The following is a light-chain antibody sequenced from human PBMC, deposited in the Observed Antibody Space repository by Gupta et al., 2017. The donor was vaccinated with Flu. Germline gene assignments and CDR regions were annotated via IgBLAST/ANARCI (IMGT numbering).Light chain of an antibody. Sequence: QTVVTQEPSLTVSPGGTVTLTCASSTGGVTSGHYPNWFQQKPGQPPRPLIYSTRSKHPWTPARFSGSLLGGKAALTLAGGQPEDEDDYYCLLYFRDGVVFGGGTKLTVL. V-gene: IGLV7-43*01. CDR3: LLYFRDGVV. CDR2: STR. J-gene: IGLJ2*01. CDR1: TGGVTSGHY.